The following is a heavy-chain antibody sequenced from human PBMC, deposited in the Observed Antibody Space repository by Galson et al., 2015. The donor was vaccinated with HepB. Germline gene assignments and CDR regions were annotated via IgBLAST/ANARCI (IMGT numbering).Heavy chain of an antibody. V-gene: IGHV3-23*01. D-gene: IGHD5-18*01. CDR2: ISGSGGST. J-gene: IGHJ4*02. CDR3: ARWIQLWFGAFDY. CDR1: GFTFSSYA. Sequence: LRLSCAASGFTFSSYAMSWVRQAPGKGLEWVSAISGSGGSTYYADSVRGRFTISRDNSRNTLYLQMNSLRAEDTAVYYCARWIQLWFGAFDYWGQGTLVSVSS.